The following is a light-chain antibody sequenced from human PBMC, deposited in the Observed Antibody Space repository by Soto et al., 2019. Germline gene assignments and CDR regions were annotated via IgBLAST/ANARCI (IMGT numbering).Light chain of an antibody. V-gene: IGKV3-20*01. CDR1: QSVSGSY. CDR2: GVS. J-gene: IGKJ1*01. CDR3: QQYGSSPWT. Sequence: EIVLTQSPGTLSLSPGERATLSCRASQSVSGSYLAWYQQKPGQAPRLLIFGVSTKATGIPDRFSGSGSGTDFTLTISRLEPEDFAVYYCQQYGSSPWTFGQGTKVEV.